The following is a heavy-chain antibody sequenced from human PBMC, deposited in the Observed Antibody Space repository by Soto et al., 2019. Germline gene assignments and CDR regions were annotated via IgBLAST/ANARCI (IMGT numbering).Heavy chain of an antibody. CDR3: AGGGVRGVITRTRDYYGMDV. D-gene: IGHD3-10*01. J-gene: IGHJ6*02. CDR1: GYSFTSYW. Sequence: PVESLKISCKGSGYSFTSYWIAWVRQMPGKGLEWMGRIDPGDSDTRYSPSFQGQVTISADKSISTAYLQWSSLKASDTAMYYCAGGGVRGVITRTRDYYGMDVWGQGTRVTVSS. CDR2: IDPGDSDT. V-gene: IGHV5-51*01.